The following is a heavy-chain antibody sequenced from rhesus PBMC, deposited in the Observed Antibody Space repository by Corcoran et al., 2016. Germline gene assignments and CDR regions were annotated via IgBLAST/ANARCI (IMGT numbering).Heavy chain of an antibody. CDR3: ARHPYPFGSLDV. D-gene: IGHD3S6*01. V-gene: IGHV4-65*02. J-gene: IGHJ5-2*02. CDR2: IGFISGYT. Sequence: QVQLQESGPGLVEPSETLSLPCPVSGDSISSFTWWRWIRQPQGKGLEWIGNIGFISGYTVFNPSFLRRVTISKDTSKNQFSLRLTSMTAADTAVYQCARHPYPFGSLDVWGRGLLVTVSS. CDR1: GDSISSFTW.